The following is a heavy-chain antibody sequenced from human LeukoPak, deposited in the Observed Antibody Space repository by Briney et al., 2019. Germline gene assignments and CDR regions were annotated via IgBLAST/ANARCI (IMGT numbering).Heavy chain of an antibody. Sequence: GGSLRLSCAASGFTFSSYWMSWVRQAPGKGLEWVANIKQDGSEKYYVDSVKGRFTISRDNAKNSLYLQMNSLRAEDTAVYYCARDPGYSYAVPLDYYGMDVWGQGTTVTVSS. CDR1: GFTFSSYW. V-gene: IGHV3-7*01. D-gene: IGHD5-18*01. CDR3: ARDPGYSYAVPLDYYGMDV. CDR2: IKQDGSEK. J-gene: IGHJ6*02.